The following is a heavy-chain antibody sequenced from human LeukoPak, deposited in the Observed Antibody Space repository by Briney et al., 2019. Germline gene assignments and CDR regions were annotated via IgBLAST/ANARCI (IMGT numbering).Heavy chain of an antibody. D-gene: IGHD3-22*01. J-gene: IGHJ4*02. CDR1: GFTFSSYA. CDR3: TREASKGYYDTSGYYYDY. Sequence: GGSLRLSCAASGFTFSSYAMSWVRQAPGKGLEWVSIISGSGGSTFYADSVKGRFSTSRDNSKNTLYLQMNSLRADDTAVYYCTREASKGYYDTSGYYYDYWGQGTLVTVSS. CDR2: ISGSGGST. V-gene: IGHV3-23*01.